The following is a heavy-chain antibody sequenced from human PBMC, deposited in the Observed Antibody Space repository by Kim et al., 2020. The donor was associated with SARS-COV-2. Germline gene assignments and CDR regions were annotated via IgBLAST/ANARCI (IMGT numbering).Heavy chain of an antibody. V-gene: IGHV3-11*04. CDR3: ATPCSGGSCYGDRAPSAVDY. CDR1: GFTFSDYY. D-gene: IGHD2-15*01. CDR2: ISSSGSTI. Sequence: GGSLRLSCAASGFTFSDYYMSWIRQAPGKGLEWVSYISSSGSTIYYADSVKGRFTISRDNAKNSLYLQMNSLRAEDTAVYYCATPCSGGSCYGDRAPSAVDYWGQGTLVTVSS. J-gene: IGHJ4*02.